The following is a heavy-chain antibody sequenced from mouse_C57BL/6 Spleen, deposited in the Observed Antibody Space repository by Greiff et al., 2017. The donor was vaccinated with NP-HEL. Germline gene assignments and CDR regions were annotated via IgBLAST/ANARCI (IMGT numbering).Heavy chain of an antibody. CDR3: TRDNYVAWFAY. CDR1: GYTFTDYE. Sequence: QVHVKQSGAELVRPGASVTLSCKASGYTFTDYEMHWVKQTPVHGLEWIGAIDPETGGTAYNQKFKGKAILTADKSSSTAYMELRSLTSEDSAVYYCTRDNYVAWFAYWGQGTLVTVSA. CDR2: IDPETGGT. J-gene: IGHJ3*01. D-gene: IGHD1-3*01. V-gene: IGHV1-15*01.